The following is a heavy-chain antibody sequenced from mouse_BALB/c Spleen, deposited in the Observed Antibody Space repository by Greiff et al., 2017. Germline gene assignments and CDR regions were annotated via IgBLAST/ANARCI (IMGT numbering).Heavy chain of an antibody. V-gene: IGHV14-3*02. Sequence: VHVKQSGAELVKPGASVKLSCTASGFNIKDTYMHWVKQRPEQGLEWIGRIDPANGNTKYDPKFQGKATITADTSSNTAYLQLSSLTSEDTAVYYCARSIFSMDYWGQGTSVTVSS. J-gene: IGHJ4*01. CDR2: IDPANGNT. CDR3: ARSIFSMDY. CDR1: GFNIKDTY.